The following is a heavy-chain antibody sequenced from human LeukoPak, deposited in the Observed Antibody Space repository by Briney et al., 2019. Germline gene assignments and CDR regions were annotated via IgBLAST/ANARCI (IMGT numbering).Heavy chain of an antibody. Sequence: SETLSLTCTVSGGSISSYYWSWIRQPPGKGLEWMGDIYYSGSTNYNPSIKSRGTISVDTSKNQFSLKLSSVTAADTAVYYCARRLLSGDSSAFDYWGQGTLVTVSS. CDR2: IYYSGST. CDR3: ARRLLSGDSSAFDY. CDR1: GGSISSYY. V-gene: IGHV4-59*08. D-gene: IGHD3-22*01. J-gene: IGHJ4*02.